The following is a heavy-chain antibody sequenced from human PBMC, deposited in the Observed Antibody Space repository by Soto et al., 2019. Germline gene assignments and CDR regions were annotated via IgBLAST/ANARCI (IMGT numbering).Heavy chain of an antibody. Sequence: PSETMSLTCTVSSATMTSGDHSGSWHGNSPGRGLEWIGYIYYTGATYYNPSLKSRVTLSVDRSNNQFSLNLNSVTASDTAVDYCARAPPGPSPRWDVWGQGTTVTVSS. V-gene: IGHV4-30-2*06. J-gene: IGHJ6*02. CDR3: ARAPPGPSPRWDV. D-gene: IGHD3-10*01. CDR1: SATMTSGDHS. CDR2: IYYTGAT.